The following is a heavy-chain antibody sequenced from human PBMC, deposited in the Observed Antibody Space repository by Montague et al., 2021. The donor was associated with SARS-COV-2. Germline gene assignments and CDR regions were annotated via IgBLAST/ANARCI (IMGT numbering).Heavy chain of an antibody. D-gene: IGHD2-2*01. J-gene: IGHJ6*02. CDR2: IYYSGST. CDR1: GGSISSSSYY. V-gene: IGHV4-39*07. Sequence: SETLSLTCTVSGGSISSSSYYWGWIRQPPGKGLEWIGSIYYSGSTYYNPSLKSRVTISVDTSKNQFSLKLSSVTAADTAVYYCARDKAEYIVVVPAVPLAYGMDVWGQETTVTVSS. CDR3: ARDKAEYIVVVPAVPLAYGMDV.